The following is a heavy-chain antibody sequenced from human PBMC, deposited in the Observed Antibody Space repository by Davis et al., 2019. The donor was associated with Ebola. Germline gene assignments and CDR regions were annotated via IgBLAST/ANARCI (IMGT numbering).Heavy chain of an antibody. CDR1: GGSFSGYY. V-gene: IGHV4-59*08. D-gene: IGHD3-9*01. CDR3: ARLSHFDWLFGAFDI. J-gene: IGHJ3*02. Sequence: SETLSLTCAVYGGSFSGYYWSWIRQPPGKGLEWIGYIYYSGSTNYNPSLKSRVTISVDTSKNQFSLKLSSVTAADTAVYYCARLSHFDWLFGAFDIWGQGTMVTVSS. CDR2: IYYSGST.